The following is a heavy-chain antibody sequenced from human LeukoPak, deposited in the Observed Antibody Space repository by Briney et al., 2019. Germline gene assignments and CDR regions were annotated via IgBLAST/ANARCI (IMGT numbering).Heavy chain of an antibody. CDR2: INPHTGDT. V-gene: IGHV1-2*02. J-gene: IGHJ4*02. Sequence: GASVKVSCKASGYTFTGYYIHWVRQAPGQGLEWLGWINPHTGDTYHAQKFQGRVTMTSGASVNTAYMQLSRLKSDDTAIYYCARGEAPEDKWGQGTLVTVSS. CDR1: GYTFTGYY. CDR3: ARGEAPEDK.